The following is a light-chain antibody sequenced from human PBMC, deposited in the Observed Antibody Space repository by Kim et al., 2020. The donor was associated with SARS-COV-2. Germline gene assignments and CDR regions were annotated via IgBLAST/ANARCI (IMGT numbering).Light chain of an antibody. CDR1: SSVVGGYNY. Sequence: SPVHSVTITCTGTSSVVGGYNYVSWYQQHPGKAPKLMIYDVSKRPSGVPDRFSGSKSGNTASLTISGLQAEDEADYYCCSYAGSYVFGTGTKVTVL. V-gene: IGLV2-11*01. CDR3: CSYAGSYV. CDR2: DVS. J-gene: IGLJ1*01.